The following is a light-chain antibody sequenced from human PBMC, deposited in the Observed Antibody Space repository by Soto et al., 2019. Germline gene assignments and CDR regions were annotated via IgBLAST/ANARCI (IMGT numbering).Light chain of an antibody. V-gene: IGLV1-47*01. CDR2: KNN. J-gene: IGLJ3*02. Sequence: QSVLTQSPSASGTPVQRVTISCSGSRSNIGRNFGYWYQHVPGTAPRLLIHKNNEQPSGVPDRFSRSKSGTSVALAISGLRSEYEATYYCAAWDDTLDAQVFGGGTKLTVL. CDR1: RSNIGRNF. CDR3: AAWDDTLDAQV.